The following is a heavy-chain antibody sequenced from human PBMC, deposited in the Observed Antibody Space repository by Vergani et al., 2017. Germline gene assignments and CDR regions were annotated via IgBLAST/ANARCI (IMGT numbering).Heavy chain of an antibody. V-gene: IGHV3-21*01. Sequence: VQLVESGGGVVQPGRSRRLSCVASGFSFSRYAMHWVRQAPGKGLEWVSSISSSSSYIYYADSVKGRFPISRDNAKNSLYLQMNSLRAEDTAVYYCARAPKALIDYWGQGTLVTVSS. J-gene: IGHJ4*02. CDR3: ARAPKALIDY. CDR2: ISSSSSYI. CDR1: GFSFSRYA.